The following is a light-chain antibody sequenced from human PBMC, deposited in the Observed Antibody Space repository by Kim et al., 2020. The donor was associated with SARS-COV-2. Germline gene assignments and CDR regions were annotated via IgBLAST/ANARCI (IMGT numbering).Light chain of an antibody. Sequence: GDRVTLTCRASQAITNYLAWYQQKPGQAPKPLIYAASTLQSGVPSRFSGSGSGTEFTLTISSLQPEDVATYYCQKYNGAPWTFGQGTKVDIK. V-gene: IGKV1-27*01. CDR1: QAITNY. CDR2: AAS. J-gene: IGKJ1*01. CDR3: QKYNGAPWT.